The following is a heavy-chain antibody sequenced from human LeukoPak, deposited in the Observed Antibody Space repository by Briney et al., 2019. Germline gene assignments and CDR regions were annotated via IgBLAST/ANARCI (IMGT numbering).Heavy chain of an antibody. D-gene: IGHD5-18*01. CDR2: IRGGGGRT. Sequence: PGGSLRLSCAASGFTFSSYAMSWVRQAPGKGLEWVSAIRGGGGRTYYADSVEGRFTISRDNSKNTLYLQMNSLRGEDTAVYYCAKDGPDTAMVGPFDYWGQGTLVTVSS. CDR3: AKDGPDTAMVGPFDY. V-gene: IGHV3-23*01. J-gene: IGHJ4*02. CDR1: GFTFSSYA.